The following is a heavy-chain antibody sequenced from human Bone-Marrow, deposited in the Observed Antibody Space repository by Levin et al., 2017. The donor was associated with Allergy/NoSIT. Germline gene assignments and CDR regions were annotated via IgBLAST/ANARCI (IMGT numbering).Heavy chain of an antibody. CDR3: AKAAPGEAMGSLGS. CDR1: GFNFDDYA. J-gene: IGHJ4*02. D-gene: IGHD5-18*01. Sequence: SLKISCAVSGFNFDDYAMHWVRQAPGRGLEWISAISWNSDTVGYADSVKGRFTISRDNAKNSLYLQMNNLRPEDTALYYCAKAAPGEAMGSLGSWGQGTLVTVSS. CDR2: ISWNSDTV. V-gene: IGHV3-9*01.